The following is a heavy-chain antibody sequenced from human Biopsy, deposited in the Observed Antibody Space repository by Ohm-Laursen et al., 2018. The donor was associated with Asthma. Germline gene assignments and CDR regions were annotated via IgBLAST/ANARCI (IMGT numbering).Heavy chain of an antibody. Sequence: SETLSLTCTVSPGSINDYYWNWIRQFPGKGLEWIGYVHSSGSTRFNPSLKSRVTVSVDTSKNQFSLTLSSVTAADTAIYYCSRNKIDDGIYFDDWGLGTLVTVSS. CDR3: SRNKIDDGIYFDD. J-gene: IGHJ4*02. D-gene: IGHD4-23*01. V-gene: IGHV4-59*01. CDR1: PGSINDYY. CDR2: VHSSGST.